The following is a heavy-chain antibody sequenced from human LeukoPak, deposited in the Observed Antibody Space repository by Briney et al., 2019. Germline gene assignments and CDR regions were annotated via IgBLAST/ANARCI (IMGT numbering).Heavy chain of an antibody. Sequence: GGSLRLPCAASGFTFSSYAMHWVRQAPGKGLEYVSAISSNGGSTYYANSVKGRFTISRDNSKNTLYLQMGSLRAEDMAVYYCARDAPYYYGSGSYHQYYYYYYMDVWGKGTTVTVSS. D-gene: IGHD3-10*01. CDR1: GFTFSSYA. J-gene: IGHJ6*03. CDR3: ARDAPYYYGSGSYHQYYYYYYMDV. CDR2: ISSNGGST. V-gene: IGHV3-64*01.